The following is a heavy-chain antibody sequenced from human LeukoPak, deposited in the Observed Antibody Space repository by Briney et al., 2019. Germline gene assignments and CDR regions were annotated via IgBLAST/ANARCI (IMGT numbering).Heavy chain of an antibody. CDR1: SGSISSSRYY. CDR2: IYYSGST. CDR3: AREYRGYGYSF. D-gene: IGHD5-12*01. V-gene: IGHV4-39*07. Sequence: PSETLSLTCTVSSGSISSSRYYWGWIRQPPGRGLEWIGSIYYSGSTYYNPSLKSRVTISVDTSKNQFSLKLSSVTAADTAVYYCAREYRGYGYSFWGQGTLVTVSS. J-gene: IGHJ4*02.